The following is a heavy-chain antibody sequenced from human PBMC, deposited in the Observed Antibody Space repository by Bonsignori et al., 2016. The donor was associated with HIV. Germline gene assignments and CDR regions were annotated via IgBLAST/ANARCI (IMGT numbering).Heavy chain of an antibody. CDR3: ARGTTIFGVLITNFFAY. D-gene: IGHD3-3*01. CDR1: GYTFSGYY. Sequence: ASVKVSCKASGYTFSGYYLHWVRQAPGQGLEWMGWINPDNGATNFAQQFQGRVTLTRDTSINTAYMELSTLKSDDTALYHCARGTTIFGVLITNFFAYWGPGEPRSPSPQ. V-gene: IGHV1-2*02. J-gene: IGHJ4*02. CDR2: INPDNGAT.